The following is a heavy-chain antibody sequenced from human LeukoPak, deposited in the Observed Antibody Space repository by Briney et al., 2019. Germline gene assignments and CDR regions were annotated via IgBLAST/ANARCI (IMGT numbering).Heavy chain of an antibody. V-gene: IGHV4-59*12. J-gene: IGHJ4*02. CDR1: GGSISSYY. D-gene: IGHD3-10*01. CDR2: IYYSGST. CDR3: ARGYYGSGSPLDY. Sequence: SETLSLTCTVSGGSISSYYWSWIRQPPGKGLEWIGYIYYSGSTNYNPSLKSRVTISVDTSKNQFSLKLSSVTAADTAVYYCARGYYGSGSPLDYWGQGTLVTVSS.